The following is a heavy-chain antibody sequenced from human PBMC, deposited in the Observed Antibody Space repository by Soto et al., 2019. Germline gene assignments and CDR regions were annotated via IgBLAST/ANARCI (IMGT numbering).Heavy chain of an antibody. CDR2: IIPIFGTA. V-gene: IGHV1-69*13. J-gene: IGHJ6*02. CDR1: GGTFSSYA. D-gene: IGHD2-8*01. CDR3: ATYHCTNGVCYYYYGMDV. Sequence: SVKVSCKASGGTFSSYAISWVRQAPGQGLEWMGGIIPIFGTANYAQKFQGRVTITADESTSTAYMELSSLRSEDTAVYYCATYHCTNGVCYYYYGMDVWGQGTTVTVS.